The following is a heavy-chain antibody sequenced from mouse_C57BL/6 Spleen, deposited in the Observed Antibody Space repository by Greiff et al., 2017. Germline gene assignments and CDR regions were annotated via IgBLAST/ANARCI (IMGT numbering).Heavy chain of an antibody. J-gene: IGHJ2*01. D-gene: IGHD2-2*01. CDR1: GFNIKNTY. V-gene: IGHV14-3*01. CDR3: ARSNYGSYYFDY. Sequence: VHVKQSVAELVRPGASVKLSCTASGFNIKNTYMHWVKQRPEQGLEWIGRIDPANGNTKYAPKFQGKATITADTSSNTAYLQLSSLTSEDTAIYYCARSNYGSYYFDYWGQGTTRTVSS. CDR2: IDPANGNT.